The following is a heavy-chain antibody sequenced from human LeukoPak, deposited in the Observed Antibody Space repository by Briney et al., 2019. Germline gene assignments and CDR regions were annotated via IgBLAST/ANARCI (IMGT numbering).Heavy chain of an antibody. CDR1: GYTFTSFA. CDR3: ARAYPLRFLEWLSPPLV. J-gene: IGHJ6*04. D-gene: IGHD3-3*01. Sequence: ASVKVSCKASGYTFTSFAMHWVRQAPGQRLEWMGWINAGNGDTKYSQEFQGRVTMTRDTSISTAYMELSRLRSDDTAVYYCARAYPLRFLEWLSPPLVWGKGTTVTVSS. CDR2: INAGNGDT. V-gene: IGHV1-3*01.